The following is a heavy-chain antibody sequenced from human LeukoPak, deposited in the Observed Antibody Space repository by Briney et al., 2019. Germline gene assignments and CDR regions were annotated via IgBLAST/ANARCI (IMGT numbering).Heavy chain of an antibody. Sequence: GRSLRLSCAASGFTFSSYGMHWVRQAPGKGLEWVAVISYDGSNKYYADSVKGRFTISRDNSKNTLYLQMNSLRAEDTAVYYCAKDYDILTGYYTFDYWGQGTLVTVSS. V-gene: IGHV3-30*18. J-gene: IGHJ4*02. D-gene: IGHD3-9*01. CDR3: AKDYDILTGYYTFDY. CDR2: ISYDGSNK. CDR1: GFTFSSYG.